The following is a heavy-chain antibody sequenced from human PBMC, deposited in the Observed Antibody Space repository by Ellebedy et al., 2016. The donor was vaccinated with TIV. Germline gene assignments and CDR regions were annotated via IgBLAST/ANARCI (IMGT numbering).Heavy chain of an antibody. V-gene: IGHV4-30-2*01. J-gene: IGHJ5*02. CDR2: INQSGRT. CDR1: GGSMRSGPYC. D-gene: IGHD5-18*01. Sequence: SETLSLXXAVSGGSMRSGPYCWSWIRQPPGKGLEWVGYINQSGRTYYNPSLKSRVTISVDRSRNKFFLELRSVTAADTAVYYCARGRHSYGYEWLDTWGQGTLASVSS. CDR3: ARGRHSYGYEWLDT.